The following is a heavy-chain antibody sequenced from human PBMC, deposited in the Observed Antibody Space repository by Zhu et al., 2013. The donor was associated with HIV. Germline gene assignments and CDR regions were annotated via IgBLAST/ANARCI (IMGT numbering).Heavy chain of an antibody. Sequence: QVQLEQSGAEVKKPGASVKISCKASGYTFTGYYMHWVRQAPGQGLEWMGIINPSGGSTNYAQKFQGRVTMTRDTSTSTVYMELSRLRSEDTAVYYCARGGQDSSGWDEALDIWGQGTMVTVSS. CDR2: INPSGGST. V-gene: IGHV1-46*01. D-gene: IGHD6-19*01. CDR3: ARGGQDSSGWDEALDI. CDR1: GYTFTGYY. J-gene: IGHJ3*02.